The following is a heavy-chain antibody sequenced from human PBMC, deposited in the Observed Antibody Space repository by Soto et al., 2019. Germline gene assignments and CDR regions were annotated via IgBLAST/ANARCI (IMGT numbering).Heavy chain of an antibody. CDR1: GFTFSSYG. CDR3: AKARVRIVGANSFDY. J-gene: IGHJ4*02. D-gene: IGHD1-26*01. V-gene: IGHV3-30*18. CDR2: ISDNGDKR. Sequence: QVQLVESGGGVVQPGRSLRLSCVASGFTFSSYGMHWVRQPPGKGLEWVALISDNGDKRYYADSVKGRFTISRDNSKNTLYLHVNGLRPGDTAVYFCAKARVRIVGANSFDYWGQGSLVTVSS.